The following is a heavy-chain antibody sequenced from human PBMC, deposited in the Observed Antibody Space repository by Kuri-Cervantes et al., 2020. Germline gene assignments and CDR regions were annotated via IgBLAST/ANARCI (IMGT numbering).Heavy chain of an antibody. J-gene: IGHJ6*02. CDR2: TSHGGSN. D-gene: IGHD6-19*01. CDR1: GGSFSGNY. V-gene: IGHV4-34*01. CDR3: ASGAGSSYYYHGMDV. Sequence: SETLSLTCAVYGGSFSGNYWSWIRQPTGKGLEWIGETSHGGSNSYNPSLKSRVTISVDTSKNQFSLRLTSVTAADTAVYYCASGAGSSYYYHGMDVWGQGTTVTVSS.